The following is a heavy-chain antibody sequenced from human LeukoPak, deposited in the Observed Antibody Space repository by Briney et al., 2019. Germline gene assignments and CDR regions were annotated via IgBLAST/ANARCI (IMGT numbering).Heavy chain of an antibody. Sequence: PGGSLRLSCAASGFTFSSYSMSWVRQAPGKGLEWVSVIYSGGSTYYADSVKGRFTISRDNSKNTLYLQMNSLRAEDTAVYYCAREHYGGNSRHFDYWGQGTLVTVSS. D-gene: IGHD4-23*01. J-gene: IGHJ4*02. V-gene: IGHV3-66*01. CDR3: AREHYGGNSRHFDY. CDR2: IYSGGST. CDR1: GFTFSSYS.